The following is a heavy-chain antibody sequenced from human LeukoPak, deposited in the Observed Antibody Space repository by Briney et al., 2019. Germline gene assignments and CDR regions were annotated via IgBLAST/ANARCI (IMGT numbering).Heavy chain of an antibody. J-gene: IGHJ4*02. CDR2: ISSSSSYI. CDR1: GFTFNTYH. V-gene: IGHV3-21*01. D-gene: IGHD1-1*01. CDR3: AREEPNSFDY. Sequence: GGSLRLSCATSGFTFNTYHMNWVRQAPGKGMEWVSSISSSSSYIYYADSVKGRFTISRDNAKNSLYLQMNSLRAEDTAVYYCAREEPNSFDYWGQGTLVTVSS.